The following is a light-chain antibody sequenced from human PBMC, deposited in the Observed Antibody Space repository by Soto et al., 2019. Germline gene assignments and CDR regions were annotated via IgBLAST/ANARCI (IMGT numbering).Light chain of an antibody. CDR3: QHYGSAVT. CDR1: QRVAGSY. CDR2: GAS. V-gene: IGKV3-20*01. Sequence: LSQSACTLSLSTGERATLSCRASQRVAGSYLACYQQKPGQAPRLLIYGASNRATGIPDRFSGSGSGTDFALTIDRLEPEDFAVYFCQHYGSAVTFGGGTKV. J-gene: IGKJ4*01.